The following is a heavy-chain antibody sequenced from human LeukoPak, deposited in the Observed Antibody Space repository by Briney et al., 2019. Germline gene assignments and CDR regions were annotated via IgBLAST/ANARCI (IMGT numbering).Heavy chain of an antibody. J-gene: IGHJ4*02. CDR1: GGSFSGYY. CDR3: AAGIAVAGPFDY. CDR2: INHSGST. V-gene: IGHV4-34*01. Sequence: PSETLSLTCAVYGGSFSGYYWSWLRQPPGKGLEWIGEINHSGSTNYNPSLKSRVTISVDTSKNHFSLQLNSVTPEDTAVYYCAAGIAVAGPFDYWGQGTLVTVSS. D-gene: IGHD6-19*01.